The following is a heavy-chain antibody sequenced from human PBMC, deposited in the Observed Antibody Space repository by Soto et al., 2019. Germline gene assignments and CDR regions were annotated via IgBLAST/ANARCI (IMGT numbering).Heavy chain of an antibody. Sequence: GGSLRLSCAASGFTFSSYGMHWVRQAPGKGLEWVAVISYDGSNKYYADSVKGRFTISRDNSKNTLYLQMNSPRAEDTAVYYCAKDAYSYYSSRWPGYYYGMDVWGQGTTVTVSS. V-gene: IGHV3-30*18. CDR1: GFTFSSYG. J-gene: IGHJ6*02. CDR2: ISYDGSNK. CDR3: AKDAYSYYSSRWPGYYYGMDV. D-gene: IGHD6-13*01.